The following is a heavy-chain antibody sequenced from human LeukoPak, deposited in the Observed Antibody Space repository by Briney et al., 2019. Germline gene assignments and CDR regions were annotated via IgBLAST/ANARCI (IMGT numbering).Heavy chain of an antibody. J-gene: IGHJ4*02. Sequence: ESGPTLVKPAQTLTLTCTFSGFSLTTSGVGVGWVRQPPGKALEWLALIYWDDDKGYNPSLKSRLAITGDTSENLVVLIMTNMDPVDTATYYCVHSSRSYFGQNGSPYYFDFWGQGSLVAVSS. V-gene: IGHV2-5*02. CDR3: VHSSRSYFGQNGSPYYFDF. CDR1: GFSLTTSGVG. CDR2: IYWDDDK. D-gene: IGHD3-10*01.